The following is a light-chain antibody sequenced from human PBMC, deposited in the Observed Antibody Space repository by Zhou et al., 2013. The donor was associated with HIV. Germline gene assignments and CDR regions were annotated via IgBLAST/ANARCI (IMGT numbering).Light chain of an antibody. J-gene: IGKJ1*01. V-gene: IGKV3-20*01. CDR3: QQYGSSPLA. Sequence: NVLTQSPGTLSLSPGERATLSCRASQSVRSNYLAWYQQKPGQAPRLLIYDTSKRAIGIPDRFSGSGSGTDFSLTISRLEPEDFVVYYCQQYGSSPLAFGQGTKVEIK. CDR2: DTS. CDR1: QSVRSNY.